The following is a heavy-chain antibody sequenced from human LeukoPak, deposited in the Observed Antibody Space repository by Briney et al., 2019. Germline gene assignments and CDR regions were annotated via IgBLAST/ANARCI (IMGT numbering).Heavy chain of an antibody. CDR1: NGSIGYYY. V-gene: IGHV4-59*01. J-gene: IGHJ6*03. CDR2: IYHTGGT. Sequence: SETLSLTCALSNGSIGYYYWSWLRQPPGKGLEWIGYIYHTGGTNYNPSLKSRLTISLDMSRNQLSLRLTSVTAADTAVYYCARGGSSQGSTPKQYFYYMNVWGRGTTVSVSS. D-gene: IGHD6-13*01. CDR3: ARGGSSQGSTPKQYFYYMNV.